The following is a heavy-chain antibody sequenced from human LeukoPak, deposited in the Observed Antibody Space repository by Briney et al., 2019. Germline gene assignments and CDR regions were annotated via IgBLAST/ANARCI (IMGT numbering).Heavy chain of an antibody. CDR2: ISYDGSNK. Sequence: GGSLRLSCAASGFTFSSYAMHWVRLAPGKGLEWVAVISYDGSNKYYADSVKGRFTISRDNSKNTLYLQMNSLRAEDTAVYYCARELFSGSYYEGPFIDYWGQGTLVTVSS. J-gene: IGHJ4*02. CDR1: GFTFSSYA. V-gene: IGHV3-30-3*01. CDR3: ARELFSGSYYEGPFIDY. D-gene: IGHD1-26*01.